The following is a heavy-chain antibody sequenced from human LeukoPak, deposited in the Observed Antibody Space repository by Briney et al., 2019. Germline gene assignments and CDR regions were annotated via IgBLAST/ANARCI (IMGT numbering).Heavy chain of an antibody. D-gene: IGHD3-10*01. V-gene: IGHV3-74*01. Sequence: GRSLRLSCAASGFTFSSHWMHWVRQVPGKGLVWVSRISRDGRSTAYADSVKGRFTISRDNAKNTLYLQMNSLRVEDTAVYYCARGRGWYFDLWGRGTLVTVSA. CDR2: ISRDGRST. J-gene: IGHJ2*01. CDR1: GFTFSSHW. CDR3: ARGRGWYFDL.